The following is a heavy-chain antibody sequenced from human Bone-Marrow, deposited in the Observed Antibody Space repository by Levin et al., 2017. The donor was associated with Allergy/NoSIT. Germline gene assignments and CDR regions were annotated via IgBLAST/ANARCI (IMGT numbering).Heavy chain of an antibody. CDR1: GYTFTSYD. CDR2: MNPNSGNT. Sequence: ASVKVSCKASGYTFTSYDINWVRQATGQGLEWMGWMNPNSGNTGYAQKFRGRVTMTRNTSISTAYMELSSLRSEDTAVYYCARDRITMVRGSRSYYYGMDVWGQGTTVTVSS. J-gene: IGHJ6*02. CDR3: ARDRITMVRGSRSYYYGMDV. D-gene: IGHD3-10*01. V-gene: IGHV1-8*01.